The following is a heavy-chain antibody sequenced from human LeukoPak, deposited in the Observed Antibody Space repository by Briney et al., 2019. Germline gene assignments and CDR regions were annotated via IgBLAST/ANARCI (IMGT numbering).Heavy chain of an antibody. CDR2: INPNSGGT. CDR3: ARVGPGIAAAFGY. CDR1: GYTFTGYY. Sequence: GASVKVSFKASGYTFTGYYMHWVRQAPGQGLEWMGWINPNSGGTNYAQKFQGRVTMTRDTSISTAYMELSRLRSDDTAVYYCARVGPGIAAAFGYWGQGTLVTVSS. D-gene: IGHD6-13*01. J-gene: IGHJ4*02. V-gene: IGHV1-2*02.